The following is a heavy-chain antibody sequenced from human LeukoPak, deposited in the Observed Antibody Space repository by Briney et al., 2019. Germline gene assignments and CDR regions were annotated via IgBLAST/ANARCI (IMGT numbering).Heavy chain of an antibody. D-gene: IGHD3-16*01. J-gene: IGHJ4*02. CDR1: GFTFSSYG. CDR3: VRGGATDY. CDR2: IWYDGTNK. Sequence: GGSLRLSCAASGFTFSSYGMHWVRQAPGKGLEWVAVIWYDGTNKYFADSVNGRFTISRDNSKNTLSLQMNSLRVEDTAVYYCVRGGATDYWGQGTLVTVSS. V-gene: IGHV3-33*01.